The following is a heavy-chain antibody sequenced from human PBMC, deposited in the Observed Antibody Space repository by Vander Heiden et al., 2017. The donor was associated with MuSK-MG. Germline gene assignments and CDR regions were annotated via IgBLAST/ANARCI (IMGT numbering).Heavy chain of an antibody. Sequence: QVQLVQSGAEVKKPGASVKVSCKASGYTFTGYYMHWVRQAPGQGLEWMGWINPNSGGTNYAQKFQGWVTMTRDTSISTAYMELSRLRSDDTAVYYCARGAIIWFGEMIMPNFDYWGQGTLVTVSS. D-gene: IGHD3-10*01. J-gene: IGHJ4*02. V-gene: IGHV1-2*04. CDR2: INPNSGGT. CDR1: GYTFTGYY. CDR3: ARGAIIWFGEMIMPNFDY.